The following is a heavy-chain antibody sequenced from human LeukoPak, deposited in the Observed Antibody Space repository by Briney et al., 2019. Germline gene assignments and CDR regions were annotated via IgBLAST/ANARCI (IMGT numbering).Heavy chain of an antibody. V-gene: IGHV5-51*01. CDR3: ASVRSGYLYYFDY. J-gene: IGHJ4*02. D-gene: IGHD3-3*01. CDR1: GYSFTSYW. Sequence: GESLNISCKGSGYSFTSYWIGWVRQMPGKGLEWMGIIYPGDSDTRYSPSFQGQVTISPDKSISTAYLQWSSLKALDTAMYYCASVRSGYLYYFDYWGQGTLVTVSS. CDR2: IYPGDSDT.